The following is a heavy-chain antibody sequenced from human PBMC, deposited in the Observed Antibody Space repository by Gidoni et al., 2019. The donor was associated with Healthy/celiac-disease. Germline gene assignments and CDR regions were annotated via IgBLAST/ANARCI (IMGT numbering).Heavy chain of an antibody. CDR3: ARDRMPGAFDI. D-gene: IGHD2-2*01. Sequence: QLQLQESGPGLVKPSETLSLTCTVSGGSISSSSYYWGWIRQPPGKGLEWIGSIYYSGSTYYNPSLKSRVTISVDTSKNQFSLKLSSVTAADTAVYYCARDRMPGAFDIWGQGTMVTVSS. J-gene: IGHJ3*02. V-gene: IGHV4-39*07. CDR1: GGSISSSSYY. CDR2: IYYSGST.